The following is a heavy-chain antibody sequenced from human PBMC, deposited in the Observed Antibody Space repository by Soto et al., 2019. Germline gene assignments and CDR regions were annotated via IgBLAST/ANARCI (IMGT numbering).Heavy chain of an antibody. Sequence: EVQLLESGGGLVQPGGSLRLSCAASGFTFSPYAMTWVHQAPGKGLEWVSSISGSGGNTNYADSVKGRFTVSRDNSKRTLSLQMNSRTEEDTAIYYCAKGLRRLLRTQYYYGLDVWGRGTTVTVSS. CDR3: AKGLRRLLRTQYYYGLDV. V-gene: IGHV3-23*01. CDR1: GFTFSPYA. J-gene: IGHJ6*02. CDR2: ISGSGGNT. D-gene: IGHD3-16*01.